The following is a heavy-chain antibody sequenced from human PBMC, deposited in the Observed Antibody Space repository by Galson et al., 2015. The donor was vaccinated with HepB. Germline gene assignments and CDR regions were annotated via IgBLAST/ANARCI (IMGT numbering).Heavy chain of an antibody. J-gene: IGHJ4*02. Sequence: SLRLSCAASGFSFSSFGMNWDRQAPGKGLEWVSYISNSGSAIYYADSVQGRFTISRDNAENSLYLQMNSLRDDDTAVYYCARSRGWFGYWGQGTLVTVSS. CDR3: ARSRGWFGY. V-gene: IGHV3-48*02. D-gene: IGHD6-19*01. CDR1: GFSFSSFG. CDR2: ISNSGSAI.